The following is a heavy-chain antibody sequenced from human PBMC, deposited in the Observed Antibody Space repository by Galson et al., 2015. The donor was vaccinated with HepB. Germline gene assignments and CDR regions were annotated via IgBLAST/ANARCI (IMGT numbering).Heavy chain of an antibody. CDR2: IIPIFGTA. V-gene: IGHV1-69*13. Sequence: SVKVSCKASGGTFSSYSIIRVRQAPGQGLEWMGGIIPIFGTAKYAQKFQGRVTIAADESTSTAYMVLRSLRYEDTAVYYCAYFTSGSAEDLHYWGQGTLVTVSS. CDR1: GGTFSSYS. J-gene: IGHJ1*01. D-gene: IGHD3-10*01. CDR3: AYFTSGSAEDLHY.